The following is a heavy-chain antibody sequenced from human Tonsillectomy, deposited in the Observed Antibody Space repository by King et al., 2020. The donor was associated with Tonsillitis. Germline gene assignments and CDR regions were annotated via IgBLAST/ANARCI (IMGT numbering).Heavy chain of an antibody. J-gene: IGHJ3*02. Sequence: VQLVESGGGLVQPGGSLRLSCAASGFTFSSYAMSWVRQAPGKGLEWVSAISGSGGSTFFADSVKGRFTISRDNSKNTLYLQMNSLTAEDTAVYYCAKNHLGGSGWLPPRAFDIWGQGTMVTVSS. D-gene: IGHD6-19*01. CDR2: ISGSGGST. CDR1: GFTFSSYA. CDR3: AKNHLGGSGWLPPRAFDI. V-gene: IGHV3-23*04.